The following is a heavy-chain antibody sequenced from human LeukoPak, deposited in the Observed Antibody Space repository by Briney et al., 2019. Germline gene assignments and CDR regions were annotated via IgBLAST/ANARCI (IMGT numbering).Heavy chain of an antibody. CDR2: INPSDGGT. Sequence: RASVKVSCKASGYSFTYHYMHWLRQAPGQGLEWIGIINPSDGGTTYAQKFQGRVTMTRDMSTSTVYMELSSLRSEDTAVYYCARDMSSVLRFLEWSPRHSLDYWGQGTLVTVSS. D-gene: IGHD3-3*01. V-gene: IGHV1-46*01. J-gene: IGHJ4*02. CDR3: ARDMSSVLRFLEWSPRHSLDY. CDR1: GYSFTYHY.